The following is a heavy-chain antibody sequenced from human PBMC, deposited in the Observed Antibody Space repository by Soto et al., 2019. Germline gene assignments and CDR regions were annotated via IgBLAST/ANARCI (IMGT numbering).Heavy chain of an antibody. D-gene: IGHD2-2*01. CDR2: INSDGINT. CDR1: GFTFSSYW. CDR3: ARAQYLADDVFDI. J-gene: IGHJ3*02. V-gene: IGHV3-74*01. Sequence: VQLVESGGGLGQPGGSLRLSCTASGFTFSSYWMHWVRQAPGKGLVWVSRINSDGINTSHADSVKGRFTISRDNAKSTLYLQMNSLRAEDTAVYYCARAQYLADDVFDIWGRGTVVTVSS.